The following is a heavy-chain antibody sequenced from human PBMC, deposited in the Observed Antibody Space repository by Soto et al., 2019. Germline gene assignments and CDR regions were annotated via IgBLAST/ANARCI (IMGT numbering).Heavy chain of an antibody. CDR1: GLIFSNAW. Sequence: GGSLRLSCAASGLIFSNAWMSWVRQAPGKGLKRVGLIKKKADGGTAVYAAPLKGRFTISRDDSKNTLYLEMSSLKTEDTAVYYCRTQWLDWGQGTLVTVSS. CDR2: IKKKADGGTA. J-gene: IGHJ4*02. CDR3: RTQWLD. D-gene: IGHD6-19*01. V-gene: IGHV3-15*01.